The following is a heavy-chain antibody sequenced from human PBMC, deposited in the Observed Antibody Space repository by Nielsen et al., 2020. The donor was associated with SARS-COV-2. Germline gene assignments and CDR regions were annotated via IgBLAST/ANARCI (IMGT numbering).Heavy chain of an antibody. CDR1: GGSFSGYY. Sequence: SETLSLTCAVYGGSFSGYYWSWIRQPPGKGLEWIGEINHSGSTNYNPSLKSRVTISVDTSKNQFSLKLSSVTAADTAVYYCARSAAGATIPDYWGQGTLVTVSS. J-gene: IGHJ4*02. CDR2: INHSGST. D-gene: IGHD1-26*01. CDR3: ARSAAGATIPDY. V-gene: IGHV4-34*01.